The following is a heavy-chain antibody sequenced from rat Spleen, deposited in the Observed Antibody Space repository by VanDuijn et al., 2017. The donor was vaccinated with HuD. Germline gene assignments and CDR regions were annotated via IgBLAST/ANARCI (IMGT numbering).Heavy chain of an antibody. V-gene: IGHV2-72*01. Sequence: QVQLKESGPGLMQPSETLSLTCTVSGFSLGSNGVGWVRQPLGKDLMWMGTIWAGGSTNYNSAVQSRLSINRDTSKSQVFLKLDSLQPEDTGTYYCARLRTSPFYFDYWDQGVMVTVSS. CDR2: IWAGGST. D-gene: IGHD3-8*01. J-gene: IGHJ2*01. CDR3: ARLRTSPFYFDY. CDR1: GFSLGSNG.